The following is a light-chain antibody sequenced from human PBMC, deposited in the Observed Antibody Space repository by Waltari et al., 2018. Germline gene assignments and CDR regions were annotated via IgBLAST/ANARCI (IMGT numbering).Light chain of an antibody. CDR3: QQRSNWPSIT. J-gene: IGKJ5*01. CDR1: QSVSSY. CDR2: DAS. Sequence: EIVLTQSPATLSLSPGERATLSCRASQSVSSYLAWYQQKPGQAPRLLIYDASNRATGIPARFSGSGSGTDFTLTISSREPEECAVYYCQQRSNWPSITFGQGTRLEIK. V-gene: IGKV3-11*01.